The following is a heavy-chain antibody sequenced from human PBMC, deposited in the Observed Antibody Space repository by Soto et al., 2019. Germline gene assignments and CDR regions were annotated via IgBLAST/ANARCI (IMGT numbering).Heavy chain of an antibody. D-gene: IGHD3-3*01. Sequence: GTSVKVSCKASGGTFSSYAISWVRQAPGQGLEWMGGIIPIFGTANYAQKFQGRVTITADKSTSTAYMELSSLRSEDTAVYYCATHTDYDFWSGSIRPKVYYYYGMDVWGQGTTVTV. J-gene: IGHJ6*02. CDR2: IIPIFGTA. CDR1: GGTFSSYA. CDR3: ATHTDYDFWSGSIRPKVYYYYGMDV. V-gene: IGHV1-69*06.